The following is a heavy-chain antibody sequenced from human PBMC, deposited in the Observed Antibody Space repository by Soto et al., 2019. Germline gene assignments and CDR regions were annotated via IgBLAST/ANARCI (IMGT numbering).Heavy chain of an antibody. CDR2: IIPILTTT. D-gene: IGHD2-21*02. Sequence: QVQLVQSGAEVKKPGSSVKVSCRASGDTFSSYTVNWLRQAPGRGLEWMGRIIPILTTTYYAQNFRGQLTITADKPTNPAYMELRSMRSEDTAVYYCARRRYWGDVCYFKHYYGMDVWGQGTTVTVAS. CDR1: GDTFSSYT. V-gene: IGHV1-69*08. CDR3: ARRRYWGDVCYFKHYYGMDV. J-gene: IGHJ6*02.